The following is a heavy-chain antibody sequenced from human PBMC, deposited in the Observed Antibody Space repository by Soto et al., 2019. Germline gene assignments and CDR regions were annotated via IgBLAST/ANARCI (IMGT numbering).Heavy chain of an antibody. CDR1: GFTFSSYD. V-gene: IGHV3-13*01. J-gene: IGHJ6*02. D-gene: IGHD6-6*01. Sequence: GGSLRLSCAASGFTFSSYDMHWVRQATGKGLEWVSAIGTAGDTYYPGSVKGRFTISRENAKNSLYLQMNSLRAEDTAVYYCARDLLPRSSSSDYYYGMDVWGQGTTVTVSS. CDR2: IGTAGDT. CDR3: ARDLLPRSSSSDYYYGMDV.